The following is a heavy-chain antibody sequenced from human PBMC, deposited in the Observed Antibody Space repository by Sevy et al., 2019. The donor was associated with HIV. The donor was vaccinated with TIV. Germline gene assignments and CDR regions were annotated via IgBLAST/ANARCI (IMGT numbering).Heavy chain of an antibody. V-gene: IGHV3-11*06. D-gene: IGHD5-18*01. CDR3: ARVRYNFGQKYFDY. CDR2: ISSSSTYT. J-gene: IGHJ4*02. CDR1: KFTFSDYY. Sequence: GGSLRLSCTASKFTFSDYYMSWICQAPGKGLEWVSYISSSSTYTNYADSVKGRFTISRDNAKNSLYLQLNSLRAEDTAVYYCARVRYNFGQKYFDYWGQGTLVTVSS.